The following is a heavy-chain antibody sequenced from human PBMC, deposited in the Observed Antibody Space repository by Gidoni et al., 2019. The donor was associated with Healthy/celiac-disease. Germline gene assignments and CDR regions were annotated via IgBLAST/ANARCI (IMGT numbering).Heavy chain of an antibody. Sequence: QVQLQESGPGLVKPSQTLSLTCTVAGGSISSGSYYWSWIRQPAGKRLEWIGRISTSGSTNSNPPLKSVVTMSVYTCKTQFSLKLSSVTAADTAVYYCAREVVTIFGVDPPGWFDPWGQGTLVTVSS. D-gene: IGHD3-3*01. CDR2: ISTSGST. CDR3: AREVVTIFGVDPPGWFDP. CDR1: GGSISSGSYY. V-gene: IGHV4-61*02. J-gene: IGHJ5*02.